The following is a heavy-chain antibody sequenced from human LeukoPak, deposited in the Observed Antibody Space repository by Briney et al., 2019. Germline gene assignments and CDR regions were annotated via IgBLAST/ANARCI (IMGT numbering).Heavy chain of an antibody. CDR1: GYTFTSYD. CDR2: IIPIFGTA. V-gene: IGHV1-69*05. Sequence: ASVKVSCKASGYTFTSYDNNWVRQAPGQGLEWMGGIIPIFGTANYAQKFQGRVTITTDESTSTAYMELSSLRSEDTAVYYCARERGYSGYDYTHFDYWGQGTLVTVSS. J-gene: IGHJ4*02. CDR3: ARERGYSGYDYTHFDY. D-gene: IGHD5-12*01.